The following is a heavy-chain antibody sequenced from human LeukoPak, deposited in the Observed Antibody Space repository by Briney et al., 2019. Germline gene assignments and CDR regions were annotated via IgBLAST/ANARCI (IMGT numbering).Heavy chain of an antibody. D-gene: IGHD4-17*01. J-gene: IGHJ4*02. CDR1: GYTFTLYY. V-gene: IGHV1-2*02. Sequence: GASVKVSCKASGYTFTLYYMLWVGQAPGQGLEWMGCINSNTGGTNYAQRFQGRVTMTRDTSISTAYMELSRLRIDDTAIYYCARPTATVTTSLKFWGQGNLVTVSS. CDR3: ARPTATVTTSLKF. CDR2: INSNTGGT.